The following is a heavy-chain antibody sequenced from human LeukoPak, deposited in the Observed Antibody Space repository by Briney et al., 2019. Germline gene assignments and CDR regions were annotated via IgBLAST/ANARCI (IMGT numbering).Heavy chain of an antibody. CDR3: ARDTDTTSHYGRFDP. V-gene: IGHV3-33*01. CDR1: GFTFTGYG. J-gene: IGHJ5*02. D-gene: IGHD4-17*01. CDR2: VWYDGTRK. Sequence: PGGSLRLSCAASGFTFTGYGFRWVRPAPGKGLEWVAVVWYDGTRKYYADSVKGRFTVSRDNSENTVYLQISGLRAEDTAVYYCARDTDTTSHYGRFDPWGQGTLVTVSS.